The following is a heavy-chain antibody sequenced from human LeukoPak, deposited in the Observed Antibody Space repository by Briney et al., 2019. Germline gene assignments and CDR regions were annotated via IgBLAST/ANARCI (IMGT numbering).Heavy chain of an antibody. Sequence: ASVKVSCKASGYTFSSYGISWVRQAPGQGLEWMGWISGYTGNTNYAQNLQGRVTMTTDTSTSTAYMELRSLRSDDTALYYCASARELGILGYWGQGTLVTVSS. CDR3: ASARELGILGY. CDR1: GYTFSSYG. V-gene: IGHV1-18*01. D-gene: IGHD7-27*01. CDR2: ISGYTGNT. J-gene: IGHJ4*02.